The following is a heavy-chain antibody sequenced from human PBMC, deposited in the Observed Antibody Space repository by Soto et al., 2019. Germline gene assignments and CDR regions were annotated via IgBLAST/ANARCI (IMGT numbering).Heavy chain of an antibody. CDR3: ARGRIVVVPAAPHPRIQVPEDYGMDV. CDR2: IYYSGST. Sequence: PSETLSLTCTVSGGSISSGGYYWSWIRQHPGKGLEWIGYIYYSGSTYYNPSLKSRVTISVDTSKNQFSLKLSSVTAADTAVYYCARGRIVVVPAAPHPRIQVPEDYGMDVWGQGTTVTVSS. J-gene: IGHJ6*02. D-gene: IGHD2-2*01. CDR1: GGSISSGGYY. V-gene: IGHV4-31*03.